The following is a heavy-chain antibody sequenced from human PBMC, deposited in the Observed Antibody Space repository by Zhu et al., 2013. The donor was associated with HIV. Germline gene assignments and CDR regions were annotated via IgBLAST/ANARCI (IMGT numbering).Heavy chain of an antibody. J-gene: IGHJ5*02. Sequence: QVQLVQSGAEVKKPGSSVKVSCKASGGTFSSYAISWVRQAPGQGLEWMGGIIPIFGTANYAQKFQGRVTITADKSTSTAYMELSSLRSEDTAVYYCARDRCSSTSCYGSWFDPWGRGNPRSPSPQ. CDR1: GGTFSSYA. CDR3: ARDRCSSTSCYGSWFDP. V-gene: IGHV1-69*06. D-gene: IGHD2-2*01. CDR2: IIPIFGTA.